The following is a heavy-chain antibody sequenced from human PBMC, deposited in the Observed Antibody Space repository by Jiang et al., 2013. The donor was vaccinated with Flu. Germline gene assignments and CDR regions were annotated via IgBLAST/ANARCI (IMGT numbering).Heavy chain of an antibody. CDR1: GFTFSSYA. V-gene: IGHV3-30*04. CDR2: ISYDGSNK. D-gene: IGHD2-15*01. Sequence: RLSCAASGFTFSSYAMHWVRQAPGKGLEWVAVISYDGSNKYYADSVKGRFTISRDNSKNTLYLQMNSLRAEDTAVYYCARDLGYCSGGSCYPYYYYGMDVWGQGTTVTVSS. J-gene: IGHJ6*02. CDR3: ARDLGYCSGGSCYPYYYYGMDV.